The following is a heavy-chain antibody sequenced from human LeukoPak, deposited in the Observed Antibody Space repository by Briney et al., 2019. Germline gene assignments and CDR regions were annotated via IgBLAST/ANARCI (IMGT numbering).Heavy chain of an antibody. CDR3: SREGFHY. CDR2: MNPNSGNT. CDR1: GYTFTNYD. V-gene: IGHV1-8*03. J-gene: IGHJ4*02. Sequence: ASVKVSCKASGYTFTNYDINWVRQATGQGLEWMGYMNPNSGNTGYAQKFQGRVTITKNTSISTAYMELSSLRSEDTAVYYCSREGFHYWGQGTLVTVSS.